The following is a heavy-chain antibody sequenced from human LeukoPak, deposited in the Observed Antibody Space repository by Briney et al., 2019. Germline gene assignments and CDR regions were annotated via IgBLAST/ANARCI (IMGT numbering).Heavy chain of an antibody. V-gene: IGHV1-18*04. J-gene: IGHJ4*02. CDR2: ISAYNGNT. D-gene: IGHD3-22*01. CDR1: GYTFTSYY. Sequence: ASVKVSCKASGYTFTSYYMHWVRQAPGQGREWMGWISAYNGNTNYAQKLQGRVTMTTDTSTSTAYMELRSLRSDDTDVYYCARDLGGSGSYYDSSGYPFDYWGQGALVTVSS. CDR3: ARDLGGSGSYYDSSGYPFDY.